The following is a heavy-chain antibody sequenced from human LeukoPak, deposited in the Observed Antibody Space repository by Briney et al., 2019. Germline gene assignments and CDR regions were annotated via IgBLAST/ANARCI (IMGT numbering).Heavy chain of an antibody. V-gene: IGHV4-4*02. J-gene: IGHJ5*02. D-gene: IGHD3-10*01. Sequence: NPSETLSLTCAVSGGSISSSNWWSWVRQPPGKGLEWIGEIYHSGSTNYNPSLKSRVTISVDKSKNQFSLKLSSVTAADTAVYYCAREPYGSGSYEANWFDPWGQGTLVTVSS. CDR3: AREPYGSGSYEANWFDP. CDR1: GGSISSSNW. CDR2: IYHSGST.